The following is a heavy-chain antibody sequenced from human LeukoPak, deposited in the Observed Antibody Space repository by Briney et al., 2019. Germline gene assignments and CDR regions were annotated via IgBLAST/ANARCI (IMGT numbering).Heavy chain of an antibody. Sequence: SETLSLTCTVSGGSISSSSYYWGWIRQPPGKGLEWIGSIYYSGGTYYDPSLKSRVTISVDTSKNQFSLKLSSVTAADTAVYYCARQGLLYYFDYWGQGTLVTVSS. CDR2: IYYSGGT. J-gene: IGHJ4*02. CDR3: ARQGLLYYFDY. D-gene: IGHD2-15*01. V-gene: IGHV4-39*01. CDR1: GGSISSSSYY.